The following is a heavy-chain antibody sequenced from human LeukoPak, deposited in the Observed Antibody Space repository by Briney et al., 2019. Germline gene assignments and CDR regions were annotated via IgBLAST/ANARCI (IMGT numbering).Heavy chain of an antibody. Sequence: PGGSLRLSCAASGFTFSSYGMHWVRQAPGKGLEWVAVISYDGSNKYYADSVKGRFTISRDNSKNTLYLQMNSLRAEDTAVYYCARGRQVVTPYYFDYWGQGTLVTVSS. CDR3: ARGRQVVTPYYFDY. D-gene: IGHD4-23*01. V-gene: IGHV3-30*19. CDR2: ISYDGSNK. J-gene: IGHJ4*02. CDR1: GFTFSSYG.